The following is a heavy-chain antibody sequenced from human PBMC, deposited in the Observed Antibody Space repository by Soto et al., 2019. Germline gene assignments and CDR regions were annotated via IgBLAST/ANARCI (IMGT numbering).Heavy chain of an antibody. CDR2: INPNSGGT. V-gene: IGHV1-2*02. CDR3: ARGGSVGIDDDSSAPMFDY. J-gene: IGHJ4*01. D-gene: IGHD3-22*01. Sequence: ASVKVSCKASGDTFSDYYIHWVRQAPGHGLEWMGWINPNSGGTNYVQEFEDRVTMTRDTSISTAYMEVSRLTSDDTAVFYCARGGSVGIDDDSSAPMFDYWGHGTLVTVSS. CDR1: GDTFSDYY.